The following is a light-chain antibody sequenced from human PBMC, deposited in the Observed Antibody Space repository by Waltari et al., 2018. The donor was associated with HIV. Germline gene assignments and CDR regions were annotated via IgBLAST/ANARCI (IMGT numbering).Light chain of an antibody. Sequence: LQVTQSPSSLSASVGDRVTITCQASQDINKYLNWYQQRLGKAPKLRIYDASNLETGVPSRFSGAGSGTEFTFNISSLQPEDFATYYCQQYEKLPLTFGEGTRVDIK. CDR1: QDINKY. CDR2: DAS. V-gene: IGKV1-33*01. CDR3: QQYEKLPLT. J-gene: IGKJ3*01.